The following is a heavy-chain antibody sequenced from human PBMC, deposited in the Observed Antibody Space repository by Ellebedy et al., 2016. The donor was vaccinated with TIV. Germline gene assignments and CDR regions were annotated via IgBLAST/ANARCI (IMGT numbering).Heavy chain of an antibody. D-gene: IGHD6-19*01. J-gene: IGHJ4*02. CDR2: ISENNGNT. Sequence: ASVKVSCKASGYTFTSYGISWVRQAPGQGLEWMGWISENNGNTNYAQKFQGWVTMTRDTSISTAYMELSRLRSDDTAVYYCARDDIIAVADYWGQGTLVTVSS. V-gene: IGHV1-18*01. CDR3: ARDDIIAVADY. CDR1: GYTFTSYG.